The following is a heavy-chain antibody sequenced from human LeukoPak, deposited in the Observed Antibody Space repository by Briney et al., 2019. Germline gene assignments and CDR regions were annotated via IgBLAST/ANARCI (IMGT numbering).Heavy chain of an antibody. V-gene: IGHV1-69*04. CDR1: GGTFSSYA. D-gene: IGHD6-13*01. CDR3: ARDLHTLSAAGLPEYFQH. Sequence: SVKVSCKASGGTFSSYAISWVRQAPGQGLEWMGRIIPILGIANYAQKFQGRVTITADKSTSTAYMELSSLRSEDTAVYYCARDLHTLSAAGLPEYFQHWGQGTLVIVSS. CDR2: IIPILGIA. J-gene: IGHJ1*01.